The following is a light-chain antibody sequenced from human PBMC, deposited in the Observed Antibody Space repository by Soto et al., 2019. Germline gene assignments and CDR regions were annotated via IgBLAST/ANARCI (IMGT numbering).Light chain of an antibody. Sequence: QSALTQTPSASGTPGQRVSISCSGGRLNIGSNLVNWYQQLPGTAPKLLIYSNVQRPSGVPDRFSGSKSGTSASLAISGLQSEDEVDYYCAAWDDTLKGVIFGGGTKVTVL. CDR1: RLNIGSNL. CDR2: SNV. CDR3: AAWDDTLKGVI. J-gene: IGLJ2*01. V-gene: IGLV1-44*01.